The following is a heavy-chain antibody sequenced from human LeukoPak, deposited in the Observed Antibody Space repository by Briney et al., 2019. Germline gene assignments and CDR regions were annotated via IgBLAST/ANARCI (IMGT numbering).Heavy chain of an antibody. CDR3: VKDRTTVTASWG. CDR2: ISGTSSGT. CDR1: GFTFSNYA. V-gene: IGHV3-23*01. Sequence: SGGSLRLSCAASGFTFSNYAMSWVRQAPGKGLEWVSTISGTSSGTYYTDSVKGRFTISRDNSKSTLYLQMNSLKAEDTALYYCVKDRTTVTASWGWGQGTLITVSS. D-gene: IGHD4-17*01. J-gene: IGHJ4*02.